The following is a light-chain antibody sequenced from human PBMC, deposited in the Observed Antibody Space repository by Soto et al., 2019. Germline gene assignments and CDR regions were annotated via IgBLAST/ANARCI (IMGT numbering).Light chain of an antibody. V-gene: IGLV2-14*01. CDR1: SSDIGGYNY. CDR2: DVS. CDR3: SSYTSSSTLEV. J-gene: IGLJ1*01. Sequence: QSVLTQPASVSGSPGQSITISCTGTSSDIGGYNYVSWYQQYPGKAPKVMIYDVSNRPSGVSNRFSGSKSGNTASLTISGLQAEDEADYYCSSYTSSSTLEVFGTGTKLTV.